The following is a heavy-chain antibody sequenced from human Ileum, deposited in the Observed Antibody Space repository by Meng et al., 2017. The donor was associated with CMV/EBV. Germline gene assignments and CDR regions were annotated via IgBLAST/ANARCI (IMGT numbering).Heavy chain of an antibody. J-gene: IGHJ4*03. CDR1: GFSAGDSF. D-gene: IGHD2-15*01. CDR3: TRCGINCYLDY. Sequence: GGSLRLSCTVSGFSAGDSFMTWVRQAPGKGLEWVGFIRSKNSGGTTEYAASVKGRFTISRDESNSVAYLQMNSLRIEDTAVYYCTRCGINCYLDYWGQGTLVTVS. CDR2: IRSKNSGGTT. V-gene: IGHV3-49*04.